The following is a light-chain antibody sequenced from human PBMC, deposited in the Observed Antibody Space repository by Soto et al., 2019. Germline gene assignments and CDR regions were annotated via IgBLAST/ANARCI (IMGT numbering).Light chain of an antibody. J-gene: IGKJ5*01. CDR2: DAS. CDR1: QSVSRN. CDR3: QQRSTWPT. V-gene: IGKV3-11*01. Sequence: EIVMTQSPATLSVSPGERATLSCRASQSVSRNLAWYQQKPGQAPRLLIYDASVRATGTPARFSGSGSGTDFTLTISSLEPEDFALYYCQQRSTWPTFGQGTRLEIK.